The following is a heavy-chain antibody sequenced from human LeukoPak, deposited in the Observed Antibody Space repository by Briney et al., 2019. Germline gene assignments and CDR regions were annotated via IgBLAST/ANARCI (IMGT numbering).Heavy chain of an antibody. V-gene: IGHV4-31*01. CDR2: IYYSGST. D-gene: IGHD6-13*01. CDR3: ARGRQLVPPHFDP. CDR1: GGSTSIGGSG. J-gene: IGHJ5*01. Sequence: SQTLSLTCTVSGGSTSIGGSGWSWTRHHPGKGLEWIGYIYYSGSTYYNPSLKSPVTISVDTSKNQFSLKLSSVTAADTAVYYRARGRQLVPPHFDPWGQGTLVTVSS.